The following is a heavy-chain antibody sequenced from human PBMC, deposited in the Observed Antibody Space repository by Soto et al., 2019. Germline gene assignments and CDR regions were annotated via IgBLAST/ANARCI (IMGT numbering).Heavy chain of an antibody. D-gene: IGHD2-21*01. V-gene: IGHV1-69*13. CDR2: IIPIFDTA. Sequence: SSVKVSCKASGGTFCSYGISWVRQAPGKGLEWMGVIIPIFDTANDAQKIQGRVTITADESTRTGYMELSSLRSEDTALQYRARNSAKGVNRAKGMEVPGQGTTVTVAS. CDR1: GGTFCSYG. CDR3: ARNSAKGVNRAKGMEV. J-gene: IGHJ6*02.